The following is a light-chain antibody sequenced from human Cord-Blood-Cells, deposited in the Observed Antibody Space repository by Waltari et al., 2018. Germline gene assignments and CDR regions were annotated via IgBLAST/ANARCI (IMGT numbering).Light chain of an antibody. V-gene: IGLV1-47*01. J-gene: IGLJ3*02. CDR3: AAWDDSLSGREV. Sequence: QSVLTQPPSASGIPGQRVTISCSGSSSNIGSNYVYWYQQLPGTAPKLLIYRNNQRPSGGPDRFSGSKSGTSASLAISGLRSEDEADYYCAAWDDSLSGREVFGGGTKLTVL. CDR2: RNN. CDR1: SSNIGSNY.